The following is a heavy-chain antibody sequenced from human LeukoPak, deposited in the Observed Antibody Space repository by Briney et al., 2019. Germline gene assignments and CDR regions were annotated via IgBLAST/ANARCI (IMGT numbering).Heavy chain of an antibody. CDR1: GYTFTDNY. V-gene: IGHV1-2*02. D-gene: IGHD2-21*02. CDR2: INPRSGGT. Sequence: GASVKVSCKASGYTFTDNYIHWVRQAPGQGLEWMGWINPRSGGTSYGQKFQGRVTVTRDTSISTAYMELSSLTSDDTAVYYCGRVAYCGSGCYHYFDYWGQGTLVTVSS. J-gene: IGHJ4*02. CDR3: GRVAYCGSGCYHYFDY.